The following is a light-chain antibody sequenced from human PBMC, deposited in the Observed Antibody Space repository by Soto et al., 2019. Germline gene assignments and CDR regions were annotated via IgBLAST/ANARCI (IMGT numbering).Light chain of an antibody. CDR3: QQYGRSPFT. CDR1: QSVSSNN. J-gene: IGKJ3*01. CDR2: GAS. Sequence: EIVLTQSPGTLSLSPGERATLSCRASQSVSSNNLAWYQQRPGQAPRVVIYGASTRATGIPERFSGSGSGTDFTLTISRLEPEDFALYYCQQYGRSPFTCGPGTKVDIK. V-gene: IGKV3-20*01.